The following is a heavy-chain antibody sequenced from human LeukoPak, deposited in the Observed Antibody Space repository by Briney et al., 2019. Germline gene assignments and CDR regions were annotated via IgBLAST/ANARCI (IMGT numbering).Heavy chain of an antibody. Sequence: GGSLILSCAASGFTLSTYSMNWVRQAPGKGPEWVSYISSSSSTILYADSVKGRFTISRDNVQNSLFLQMNSLRAEDTAVYYCARATNYYDTSGCDYWGQGTLVTVSS. CDR2: ISSSSSTI. D-gene: IGHD3-22*01. V-gene: IGHV3-48*01. CDR3: ARATNYYDTSGCDY. J-gene: IGHJ4*02. CDR1: GFTLSTYS.